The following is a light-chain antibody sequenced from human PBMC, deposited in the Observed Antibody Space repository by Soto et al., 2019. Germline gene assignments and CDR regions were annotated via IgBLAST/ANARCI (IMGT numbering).Light chain of an antibody. CDR3: NSYGGTNNYVG. CDR1: SSDVGGYNY. J-gene: IGLJ2*01. CDR2: DVN. Sequence: QSALTQPPSASGSPGQSFTISCTGTSSDVGGYNYVSWYRQHPGKDPQLIIYDVNKRPSGVPDRFSVSKSGNTASLTVSGLQAEDDAEYFCNSYGGTNNYVGFGGGTK. V-gene: IGLV2-8*01.